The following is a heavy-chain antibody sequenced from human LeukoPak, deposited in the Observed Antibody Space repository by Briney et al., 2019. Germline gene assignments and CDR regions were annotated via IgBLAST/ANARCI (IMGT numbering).Heavy chain of an antibody. CDR2: SNSNGGVI. V-gene: IGHV3-48*01. Sequence: GGSLRLSCAISGFSISDYGVNWVRRAPGKGLEWLSHSNSNGGVISCADSVKGRFTISRDNSKNTLYLQMNSLRAEDTAVYYCARPRVAATNRDAFDIWGQGTMVTVSS. J-gene: IGHJ3*02. CDR3: ARPRVAATNRDAFDI. D-gene: IGHD2-15*01. CDR1: GFSISDYG.